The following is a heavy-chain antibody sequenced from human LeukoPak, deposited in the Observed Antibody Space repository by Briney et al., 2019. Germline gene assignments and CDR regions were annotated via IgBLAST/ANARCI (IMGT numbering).Heavy chain of an antibody. Sequence: SVKVSCKASGGTFSRYAISWVRQAPGQGLEWMGRIIPILGIANYAQKFQGRVTITADKSTSTAYMELSSLRSEDTAVYYCASIGARDGYNLNYFDYWGQGTLVTVSS. CDR3: ASIGARDGYNLNYFDY. CDR1: GGTFSRYA. CDR2: IIPILGIA. D-gene: IGHD5-24*01. V-gene: IGHV1-69*04. J-gene: IGHJ4*02.